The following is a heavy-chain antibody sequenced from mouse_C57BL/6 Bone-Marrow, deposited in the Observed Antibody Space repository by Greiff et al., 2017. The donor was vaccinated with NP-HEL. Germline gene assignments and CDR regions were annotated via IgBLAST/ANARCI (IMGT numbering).Heavy chain of an antibody. CDR2: IYPGSGNT. Sequence: VQLQQSGAELVRPGASVKLSCKASGYTFTDYYINWVKQRPGQGLEWIARIYPGSGNTYYNEKFKGKATLTAEKSSSTAYMQLSSLTSEDSAVYFCARPDYYGSSYGFAYWGQGTLVTVSA. J-gene: IGHJ3*01. V-gene: IGHV1-76*01. D-gene: IGHD1-1*01. CDR1: GYTFTDYY. CDR3: ARPDYYGSSYGFAY.